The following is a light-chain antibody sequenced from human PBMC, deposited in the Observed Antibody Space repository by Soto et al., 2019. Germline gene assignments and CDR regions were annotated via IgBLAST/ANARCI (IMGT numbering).Light chain of an antibody. Sequence: EIVLTQSPVTLSLSPGERATLSCRASQSVSSSLAWYQQKPGQAPRLLIYDASNTATGIPARFSGSGSGTDFTLTISSLEPEDFAIYYCQQRSSSITFGQGIRLETK. CDR3: QQRSSSIT. V-gene: IGKV3-11*01. CDR1: QSVSSS. CDR2: DAS. J-gene: IGKJ5*01.